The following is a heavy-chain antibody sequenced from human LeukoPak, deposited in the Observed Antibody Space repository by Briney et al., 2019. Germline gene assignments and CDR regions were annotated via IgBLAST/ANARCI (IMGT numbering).Heavy chain of an antibody. CDR3: AKSMGDYYGSGVDY. CDR2: ISGSGGST. J-gene: IGHJ4*02. D-gene: IGHD3-10*01. V-gene: IGHV3-23*01. Sequence: QTGRSLRLSCTASGFTFSRNNMHWVRQAPGKGLQWVSAISGSGGSTYYADSVKGRFTISRDNSKNTLYLQMNSLRAEDTAVYYCAKSMGDYYGSGVDYWGQGTLVTVSS. CDR1: GFTFSRNN.